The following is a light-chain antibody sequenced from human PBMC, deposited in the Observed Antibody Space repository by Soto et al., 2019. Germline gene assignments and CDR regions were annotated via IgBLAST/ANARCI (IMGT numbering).Light chain of an antibody. J-gene: IGKJ1*01. V-gene: IGKV1-5*03. CDR2: KAS. CDR1: QSISNS. Sequence: DIQVTRSPPTLSASVGDRVTITCRASQSISNSLAWYQQKPGKAPKLLIYKASNLEGGVPSRFSGSGSGTEFTLTISSLRPDDFATYYCQQYHNYAYTFGQGTKVDIK. CDR3: QQYHNYAYT.